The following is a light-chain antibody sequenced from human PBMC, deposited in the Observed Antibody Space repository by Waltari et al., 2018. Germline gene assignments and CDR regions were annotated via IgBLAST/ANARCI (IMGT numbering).Light chain of an antibody. CDR3: QQYYDWRRVT. V-gene: IGKV3D-15*01. Sequence: EIVMTQSPATLSVSPGERATLSCRASQSVSGNLAWYQQKPGQAPRLLIYGASTRATGLPARFSCSASGTEFTLTISRLQSKDSAVYNCQQYYDWRRVTIDKGTRLEIK. CDR1: QSVSGN. J-gene: IGKJ5*01. CDR2: GAS.